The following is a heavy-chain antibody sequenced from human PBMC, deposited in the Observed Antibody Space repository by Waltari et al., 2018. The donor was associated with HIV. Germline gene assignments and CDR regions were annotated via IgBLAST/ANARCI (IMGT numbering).Heavy chain of an antibody. CDR2: IYYSGST. J-gene: IGHJ5*02. D-gene: IGHD2-2*01. CDR3: AREGCSSTSCYKGWFDP. Sequence: QVQLQESGPGLVKPSETLSLTCTVSGDSISSYYWSWIRQPPGKGLEWIGYIYYSGSTNYNPSLKSRVTISVDTSKNQFSLKLSSVTAADTAVYYCAREGCSSTSCYKGWFDPWGQGTLVTVSS. V-gene: IGHV4-59*01. CDR1: GDSISSYY.